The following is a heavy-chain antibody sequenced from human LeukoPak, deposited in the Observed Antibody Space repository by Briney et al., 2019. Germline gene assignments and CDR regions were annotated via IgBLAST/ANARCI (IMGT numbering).Heavy chain of an antibody. D-gene: IGHD3-22*01. CDR1: GYSFTSYW. Sequence: GESLKISCKGSGYSFTSYWIGWVRQMPGKGLEWMGIIYPGDSDTRYSPSFQGQVTIPADKSISTAYLQWSSLKASDTAMYYCARPNYYDSSGYYVVAFDIWGQGTMVTVSS. J-gene: IGHJ3*02. CDR2: IYPGDSDT. V-gene: IGHV5-51*01. CDR3: ARPNYYDSSGYYVVAFDI.